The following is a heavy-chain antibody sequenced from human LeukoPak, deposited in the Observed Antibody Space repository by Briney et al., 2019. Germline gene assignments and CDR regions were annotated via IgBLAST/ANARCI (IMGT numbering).Heavy chain of an antibody. Sequence: SETLSLTCTVSGGSISSYYWSWIRQPAGKGLEWIGRIYISGSTNYNPSLKSRVTMSVDTSKNQFSLKLSSVTAADTAVYYCARDGQGAGSSWYPIRAFDIWGQGTMVTVSS. J-gene: IGHJ3*02. CDR3: ARDGQGAGSSWYPIRAFDI. D-gene: IGHD6-13*01. CDR1: GGSISSYY. CDR2: IYISGST. V-gene: IGHV4-4*07.